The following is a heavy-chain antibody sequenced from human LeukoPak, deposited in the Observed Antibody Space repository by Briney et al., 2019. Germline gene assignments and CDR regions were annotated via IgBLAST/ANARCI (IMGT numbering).Heavy chain of an antibody. V-gene: IGHV6-1*01. Sequence: SQTLSLTCAISGDSVPSNSAAWNWIWQSPSRGLEWLGRTYYRSKWYNDYAVSVKSRITINPDTSKNQFSLQLNSVTPEDTAVYYCARSLLGAVAGTIAYFDYWGQGTLVTVSS. CDR3: ARSLLGAVAGTIAYFDY. CDR1: GDSVPSNSAA. CDR2: TYYRSKWYN. J-gene: IGHJ4*02. D-gene: IGHD6-19*01.